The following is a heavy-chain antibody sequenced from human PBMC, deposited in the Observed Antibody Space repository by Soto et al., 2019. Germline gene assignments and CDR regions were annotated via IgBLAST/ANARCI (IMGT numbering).Heavy chain of an antibody. CDR1: GFTFSSYG. CDR3: AKTALPITGGRGGYYMDV. J-gene: IGHJ6*03. CDR2: ISYDGSNK. V-gene: IGHV3-30*18. D-gene: IGHD7-27*01. Sequence: GGSLRLSCAASGFTFSSYGMHWVRQAPGKGLEWVAVISYDGSNKYYADSVKGRFTISRDNSKNTLYLQMNSLRGKDTAVYYCAKTALPITGGRGGYYMDVWGKGTTVTVSS.